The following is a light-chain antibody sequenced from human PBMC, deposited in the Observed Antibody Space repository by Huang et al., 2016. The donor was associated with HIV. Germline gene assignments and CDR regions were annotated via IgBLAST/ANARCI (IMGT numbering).Light chain of an antibody. V-gene: IGKV4-1*01. CDR3: QQYYSTPPT. CDR1: QRVFSNSNQNNY. Sequence: DIVMTQSPDSLAVSLGARATINCKTSQRVFSNSNQNNYLAWDQQNPGQAPKVLSDWASTRGAGVPDRFTGGGSGTDFALTIGSLQAEDVAVYYCQQYYSTPPTFGQGTKVEIK. CDR2: WAS. J-gene: IGKJ1*01.